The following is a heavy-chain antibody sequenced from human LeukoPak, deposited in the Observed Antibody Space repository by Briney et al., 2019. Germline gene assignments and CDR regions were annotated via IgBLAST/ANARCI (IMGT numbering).Heavy chain of an antibody. Sequence: GGSLRLSCAAAGFTFSDYGMNWVRQAPGKGLEWVSGISGSGISTYYADSVKGRFTISRDNSKNTLYLQINSLRVEDTAVYYCAKDRLLNCRGDCYIFDYWGQGTVVTVSS. D-gene: IGHD2-21*02. J-gene: IGHJ4*02. V-gene: IGHV3-23*01. CDR2: ISGSGIST. CDR1: GFTFSDYG. CDR3: AKDRLLNCRGDCYIFDY.